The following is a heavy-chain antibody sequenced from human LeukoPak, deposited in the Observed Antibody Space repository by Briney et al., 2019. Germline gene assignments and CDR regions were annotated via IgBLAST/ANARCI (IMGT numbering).Heavy chain of an antibody. D-gene: IGHD5-12*01. V-gene: IGHV4-34*01. Sequence: SETLSLTCAVYGGSFSGYYWSWIRQPPGKGLEWIGEINHSGSTNYNPSLKSRVTISVDTSKNQFSLKLSSVTAADTAVYYCAIGRSSPRIYSATGYFDYWGQGTLVTVSS. CDR1: GGSFSGYY. CDR2: INHSGST. CDR3: AIGRSSPRIYSATGYFDY. J-gene: IGHJ4*02.